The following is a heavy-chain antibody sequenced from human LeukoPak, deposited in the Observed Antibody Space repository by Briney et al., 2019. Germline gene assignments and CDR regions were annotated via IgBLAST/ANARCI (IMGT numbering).Heavy chain of an antibody. CDR2: ISYDGSNK. CDR1: GFTFSSYG. Sequence: PGRSLRLSCLASGFTFSSYGIGPVRQAPGKGLEWVAVISYDGSNKHYVDSVKGRFNISRDNSKYTVHLHTASLKVEDTDVYYSGARSTFDYWGQGTLVTVSS. CDR3: GARSTFDY. D-gene: IGHD5-24*01. V-gene: IGHV3-30*03. J-gene: IGHJ4*02.